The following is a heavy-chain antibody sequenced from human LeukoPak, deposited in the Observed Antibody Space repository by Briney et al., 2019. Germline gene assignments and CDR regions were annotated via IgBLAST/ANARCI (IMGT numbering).Heavy chain of an antibody. CDR1: GGFISISSYY. CDR2: IYYSGST. V-gene: IGHV4-39*01. CDR3: ARLRADDYDYVWGSYPFDY. Sequence: PSETLSLTCTVSGGFISISSYYWGWIRQPPVKGLEWIGSIYYSGSTYYNPSLKSRVTISVDTSKNQFSLKLSSVTAADTAVYYCARLRADDYDYVWGSYPFDYWGQGTLVTVSS. J-gene: IGHJ4*02. D-gene: IGHD3-16*02.